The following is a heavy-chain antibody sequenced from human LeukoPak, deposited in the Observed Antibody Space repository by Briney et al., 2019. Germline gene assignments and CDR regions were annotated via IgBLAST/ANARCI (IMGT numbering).Heavy chain of an antibody. CDR3: AREGYSSGWSH. J-gene: IGHJ4*02. D-gene: IGHD6-19*01. CDR1: GGSISSGGHY. Sequence: PSETLSLTCTVSGGSISSGGHYWSWIRQPAGKGLEYLGRIYSTGSTNYNPSLRSRVTISADTSKNHFSLKLSSVTAADTAVYYCAREGYSSGWSHWGQGTLVTVSS. CDR2: IYSTGST. V-gene: IGHV4-61*02.